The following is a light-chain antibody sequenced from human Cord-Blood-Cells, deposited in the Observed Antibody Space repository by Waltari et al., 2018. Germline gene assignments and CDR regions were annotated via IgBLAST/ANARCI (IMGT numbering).Light chain of an antibody. Sequence: DIQLPQSPSFLSASVGDRVTITCRTSQGISSYLPWYQQKPGKAPKLLIYAASTLQSGVPSRFSGSGSGTEFTLTISSLQPEDFATYYCQQLNSYPYTFGQGTKLEIK. CDR3: QQLNSYPYT. V-gene: IGKV1-9*01. CDR1: QGISSY. J-gene: IGKJ2*01. CDR2: AAS.